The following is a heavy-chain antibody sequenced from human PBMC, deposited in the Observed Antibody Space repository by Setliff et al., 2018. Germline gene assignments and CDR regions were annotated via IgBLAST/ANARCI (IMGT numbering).Heavy chain of an antibody. J-gene: IGHJ4*02. CDR1: GFTLNNYA. V-gene: IGHV3-23*01. Sequence: GGSLRLSCAASGFTLNNYAMSWVRQAPGKGLEWVSIISASGGTTYYADSVKGRFTMSSDNSKNTLYLQMNRLRAEDTARYYCAKGKGPQPRPSLDYWGQGTLVTVSS. CDR2: ISASGGTT. CDR3: AKGKGPQPRPSLDY.